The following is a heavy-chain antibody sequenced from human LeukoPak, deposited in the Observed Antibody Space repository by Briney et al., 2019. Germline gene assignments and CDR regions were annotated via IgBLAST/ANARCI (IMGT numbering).Heavy chain of an antibody. Sequence: ASVKVSCKASGYTFTGYYIHWVRQAPGQGLEWMGMIYPRDGSTSYAQKFQGRVTVTRDTSTSTVHMELSGLRSEDTAIYYCARDQEGFDYWGQGTLVTVSS. CDR1: GYTFTGYY. CDR3: ARDQEGFDY. CDR2: IYPRDGST. V-gene: IGHV1-46*01. J-gene: IGHJ4*02.